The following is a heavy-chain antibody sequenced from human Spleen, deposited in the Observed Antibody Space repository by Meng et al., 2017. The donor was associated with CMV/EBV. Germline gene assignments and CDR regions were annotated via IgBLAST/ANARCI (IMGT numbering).Heavy chain of an antibody. V-gene: IGHV1-24*01. CDR3: ARLQTGTQGVGWFDP. CDR1: GYTLTEFS. J-gene: IGHJ5*02. CDR2: FDPEDGER. Sequence: ASVKVSCKVSGYTLTEFSMHWVRQAPGRGLEWMGAFDPEDGERIYAQKFQGRLTMTEDTSTDTAYMELSSLRSEDTAVYYCARLQTGTQGVGWFDPWGQGTLVTVSS. D-gene: IGHD1-1*01.